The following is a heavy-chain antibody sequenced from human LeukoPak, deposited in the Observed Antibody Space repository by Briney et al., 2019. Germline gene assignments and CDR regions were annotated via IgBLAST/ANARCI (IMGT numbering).Heavy chain of an antibody. CDR3: ARDRPNSRKDIVVATAFDI. CDR2: ISWNSGSI. CDR1: GFTFDDYA. D-gene: IGHD2-2*01. V-gene: IGHV3-9*01. Sequence: PGRSLRLSCAASGFTFDDYAMHWVRQAPGKGLEWVSGISWNSGSIGYADSVKGRFTISRDNAKNSLYLQMNSLRAEDTAVYYCARDRPNSRKDIVVATAFDIWGQGTMVTVSS. J-gene: IGHJ3*02.